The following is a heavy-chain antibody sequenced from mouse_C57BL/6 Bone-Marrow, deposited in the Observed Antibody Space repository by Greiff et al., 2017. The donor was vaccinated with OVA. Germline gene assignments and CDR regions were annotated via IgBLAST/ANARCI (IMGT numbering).Heavy chain of an antibody. CDR2: ISSGGSYT. J-gene: IGHJ1*03. CDR1: GFTFSSYG. Sequence: EVQVVESGGDLVKPGGSLKLSCAASGFTFSSYGMSWVRQTPDKRLEWVATISSGGSYTYYPDSVKGRFTISRDNAKNTLYLQMSSLKSEDTAMYYCARPHSSPRYFDVWGTGTTVTVSS. CDR3: ARPHSSPRYFDV. D-gene: IGHD1-1*01. V-gene: IGHV5-6*01.